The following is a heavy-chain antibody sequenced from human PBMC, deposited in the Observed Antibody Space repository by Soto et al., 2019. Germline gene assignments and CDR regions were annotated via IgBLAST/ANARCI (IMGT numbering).Heavy chain of an antibody. D-gene: IGHD6-13*01. Sequence: GGSLRLSCAASGFTFSSYSMNWVRQAPGKGLEWVSYISSSSSTIYYADSVKGRFIISRDNAKNSLYLQMNSLRDEDTAVYYCARDHIPGDRPYSSSWYSSFGYYYGMDVWGQGTTVTVSS. CDR2: ISSSSSTI. CDR1: GFTFSSYS. V-gene: IGHV3-48*02. CDR3: ARDHIPGDRPYSSSWYSSFGYYYGMDV. J-gene: IGHJ6*02.